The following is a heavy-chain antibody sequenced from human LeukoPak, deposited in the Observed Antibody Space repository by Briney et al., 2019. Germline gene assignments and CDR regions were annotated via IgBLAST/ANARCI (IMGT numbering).Heavy chain of an antibody. CDR2: INPNNGGT. V-gene: IGHV1-2*02. J-gene: IGHJ4*02. CDR3: ARGSSSWYSDY. CDR1: GYTFTTYY. Sequence: ASVKVSCKASGYTFTTYYMHWLRQAPGQRLEWMGWINPNNGGTTYAQKFQGRVTMTRDTSISTTYMELSRLTSDDTAVYSCARGSSSWYSDYWGQGTMVTVSS. D-gene: IGHD6-13*01.